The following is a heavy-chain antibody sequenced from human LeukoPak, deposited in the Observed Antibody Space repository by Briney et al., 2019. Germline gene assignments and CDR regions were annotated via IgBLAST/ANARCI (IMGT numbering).Heavy chain of an antibody. V-gene: IGHV3-23*01. CDR2: ITGSGDST. CDR1: GFTFSSYA. J-gene: IGHJ6*03. D-gene: IGHD6-6*01. CDR3: AKGASSSRQYYMDV. Sequence: GGSLRLSCAASGFTFSSYAMSWVRQAPGKGLEWVSTITGSGDSTYYADSVKGRFTISRDNSKNTLYLLMNSLRAEDTAVYYCAKGASSSRQYYMDVWGKGTTFTVSS.